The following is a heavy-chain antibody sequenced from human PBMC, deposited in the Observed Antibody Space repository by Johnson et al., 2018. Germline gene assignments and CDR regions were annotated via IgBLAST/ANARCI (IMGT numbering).Heavy chain of an antibody. CDR1: GGTFSRSA. D-gene: IGHD2-15*01. CDR3: ERAPEDKPSWYYDL. Sequence: QVQLVQSGAEVKKPGSSVKVSCKASGGTFSRSAISWVRQAPGQGPEWMGGIVPIFGTSNYAQKFQGRLRITAEKSTNTADMELTSLRSEDPAVYYFERAPEDKPSWYYDLWGRGTLVSVSS. J-gene: IGHJ2*01. V-gene: IGHV1-69*06. CDR2: IVPIFGTS.